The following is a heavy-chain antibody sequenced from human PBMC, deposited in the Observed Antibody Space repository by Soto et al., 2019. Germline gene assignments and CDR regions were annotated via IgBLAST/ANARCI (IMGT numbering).Heavy chain of an antibody. CDR2: INSDGNST. J-gene: IGHJ4*02. CDR1: GFTFSPFW. D-gene: IGHD4-4*01. CDR3: ARGSNHFDY. Sequence: GGSLILSCAASGFTFSPFWMHLVRQVPGKGPVWVSRINSDGNSTSYADSVKGRFTISRDNAKNTLYLQMNSLRAEDTAVYYCARGSNHFDYWGQGTLVTVSS. V-gene: IGHV3-74*01.